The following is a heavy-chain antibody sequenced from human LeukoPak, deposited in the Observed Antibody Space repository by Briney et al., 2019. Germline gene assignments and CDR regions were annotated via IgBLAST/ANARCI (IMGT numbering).Heavy chain of an antibody. CDR2: IYYSGST. Sequence: SQTLSLTCTVSGGSISSGGYYWSWIRQHPGKGLEWIGYIYYSGSTYYNPSLKSRVTISVDTSKNQFSLKLSSVTAADTAVYYCARDSSNPYVGYDSSGYQGAFDIWGQGTMVTLSS. CDR1: GGSISSGGYY. CDR3: ARDSSNPYVGYDSSGYQGAFDI. V-gene: IGHV4-31*03. J-gene: IGHJ3*02. D-gene: IGHD3-22*01.